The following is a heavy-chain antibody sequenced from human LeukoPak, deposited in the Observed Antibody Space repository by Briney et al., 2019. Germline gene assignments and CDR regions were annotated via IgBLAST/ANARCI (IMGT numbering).Heavy chain of an antibody. CDR3: ARYGDMIVLTPVGVTTYGMDV. Sequence: SETLSLTCAVSGGSISSGGYYWSWIRQPPGKGLEWIGEINHSGSTNYNPSLKSRVTISVDTSKNQFSLKLSSVTAADTAVYYCARYGDMIVLTPVGVTTYGMDVWGQGTTVTVSS. D-gene: IGHD3-22*01. J-gene: IGHJ6*02. CDR2: INHSGST. CDR1: GGSISSGGYY. V-gene: IGHV4-34*01.